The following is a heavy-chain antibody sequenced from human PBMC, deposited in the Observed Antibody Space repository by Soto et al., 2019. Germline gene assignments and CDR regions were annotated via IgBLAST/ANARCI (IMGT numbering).Heavy chain of an antibody. Sequence: SGGSLRLSCAASGFTFSSYWMSWVRQAPGKGLEWVANIKQDGSEKYYVDSVKGRFTISRDNAKNSLYLQMNSLRAEDTAVYYCARSVAGTLALFDYWGQGTLVTVSS. CDR2: IKQDGSEK. CDR3: ARSVAGTLALFDY. J-gene: IGHJ4*02. CDR1: GFTFSSYW. D-gene: IGHD6-19*01. V-gene: IGHV3-7*01.